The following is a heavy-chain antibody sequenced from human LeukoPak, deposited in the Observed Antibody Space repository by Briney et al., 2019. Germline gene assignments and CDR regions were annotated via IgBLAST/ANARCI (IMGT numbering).Heavy chain of an antibody. CDR2: INPNSGGT. CDR1: GYTFTGYY. Sequence: GASVKVSCKASGYTFTGYYMHWVRQAPGQGLEWMGWINPNSGGTNYAQKFQGRVTMTRDTSISTAYMELSRLRSDDTAVYYCARNYDSSGYYANDAFDIWGQGTMVTVSS. CDR3: ARNYDSSGYYANDAFDI. D-gene: IGHD3-22*01. J-gene: IGHJ3*02. V-gene: IGHV1-2*02.